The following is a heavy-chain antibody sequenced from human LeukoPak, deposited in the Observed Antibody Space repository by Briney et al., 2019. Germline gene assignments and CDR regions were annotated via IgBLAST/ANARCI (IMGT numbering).Heavy chain of an antibody. CDR1: GYSFTSYW. V-gene: IGHV5-51*01. J-gene: IGHJ3*02. Sequence: GESLKISCKGSGYSFTSYWIGWVRQMPGKGLEWMGIIYPGDSDTRYSPSFQGQVTISADKSISTAYLQWSSLKASDTAMYYCARLPGYCSSTSCRSDAFDIWGQGTMVTVFS. CDR3: ARLPGYCSSTSCRSDAFDI. D-gene: IGHD2-2*01. CDR2: IYPGDSDT.